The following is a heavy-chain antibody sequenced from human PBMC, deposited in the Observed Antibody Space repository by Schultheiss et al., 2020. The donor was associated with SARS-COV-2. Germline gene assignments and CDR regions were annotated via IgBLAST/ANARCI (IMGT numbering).Heavy chain of an antibody. D-gene: IGHD5/OR15-5a*01. Sequence: SETLSLTCTVSGDSISNYYWSWIRQSPGKGLEWIGYIYYTGSTNHNPSLKSRVTMSLDTSKNQFSLRLSSVTAADTAVYYCARASTQFYYSMDVWGTGATVTVSS. CDR2: IYYTGST. J-gene: IGHJ6*03. CDR3: ARASTQFYYSMDV. V-gene: IGHV4-59*01. CDR1: GDSISNYY.